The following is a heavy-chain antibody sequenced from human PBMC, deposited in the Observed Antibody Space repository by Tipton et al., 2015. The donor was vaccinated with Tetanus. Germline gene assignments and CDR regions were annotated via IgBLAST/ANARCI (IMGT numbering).Heavy chain of an antibody. J-gene: IGHJ4*02. D-gene: IGHD6-19*01. CDR3: ARGSSGWYLSVNY. CDR1: GFTFSSYG. V-gene: IGHV3-33*01. Sequence: SLRLSCAASGFTFSSYGMHWVRQAPGKGLEWVAVIWYDGSNKYYADSVKGRFTISRDNSKNTLYLQMNSLRAEDTAVYCCARGSSGWYLSVNYWGQGTLVTVSS. CDR2: IWYDGSNK.